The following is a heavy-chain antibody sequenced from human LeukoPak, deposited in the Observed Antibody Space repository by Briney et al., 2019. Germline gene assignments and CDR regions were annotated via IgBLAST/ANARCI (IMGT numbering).Heavy chain of an antibody. CDR1: GGSSSGYY. J-gene: IGHJ4*02. CDR3: ARRRRPRRYGSGDEDY. V-gene: IGHV4-34*01. Sequence: SETLSLTCAVYGGSSSGYYWSWIRQPPGKGLEWIGEINHSGSTNYNPSLKSRVTISVDTSKNQFSLKLSSVTAADTAVYYCARRRRPRRYGSGDEDYWGQGTLVTVSS. D-gene: IGHD3-10*01. CDR2: INHSGST.